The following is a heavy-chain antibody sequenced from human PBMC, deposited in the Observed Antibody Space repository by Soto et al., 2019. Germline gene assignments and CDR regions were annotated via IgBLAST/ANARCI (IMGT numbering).Heavy chain of an antibody. Sequence: GGSLRLSCAASGFTFSSYGMHWVRQAPSKGLEWVAVISYDGSNKYYADSVKGRFTISRDNSKNTLYLQMNSLRAEDTAVYYCAKDGSGLDYWGQGTLVTVSS. D-gene: IGHD2-2*03. V-gene: IGHV3-30*18. CDR2: ISYDGSNK. CDR1: GFTFSSYG. J-gene: IGHJ4*02. CDR3: AKDGSGLDY.